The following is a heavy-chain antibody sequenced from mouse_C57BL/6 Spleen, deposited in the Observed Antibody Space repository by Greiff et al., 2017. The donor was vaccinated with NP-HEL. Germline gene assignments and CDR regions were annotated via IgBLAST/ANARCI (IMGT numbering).Heavy chain of an antibody. J-gene: IGHJ2*01. CDR3: AREGVTYCDY. D-gene: IGHD2-1*01. V-gene: IGHV1-4*01. CDR2: INPSSGYP. CDR1: GYTFTSYT. Sequence: QVQLQQSGAELARPGASVKMSCKASGYTFTSYTMHWVKQRPGQGLEWIGYINPSSGYPKYNQKFKDKATLTADKSSSTAYMQLSSLTSEDSAVYYCAREGVTYCDYWGQGTTLTVSS.